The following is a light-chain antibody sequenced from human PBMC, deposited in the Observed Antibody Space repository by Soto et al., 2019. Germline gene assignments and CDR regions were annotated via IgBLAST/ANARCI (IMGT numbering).Light chain of an antibody. CDR3: SSYTSSSTPYD. Sequence: QSVLTQPASVSGSPGQSITISCTGTSSDVGGYNYVSWYQQHPGKAPKLMIYDVSNRPSGVSNRFSGSKSGNTASLTISGLQAEDEADYYCSSYTSSSTPYDFGTGTKLTVL. CDR1: SSDVGGYNY. V-gene: IGLV2-14*01. J-gene: IGLJ1*01. CDR2: DVS.